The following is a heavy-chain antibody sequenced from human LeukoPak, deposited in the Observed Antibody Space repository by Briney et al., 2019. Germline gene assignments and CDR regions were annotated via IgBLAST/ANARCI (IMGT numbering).Heavy chain of an antibody. Sequence: GGSLSLSCAASGFSVHNNYMVLVRQAPGAGLEGASVIYRGGSTFYADSVKGRFTISRENAKNSLYLQMNSLRPGDTAVYYCARGTRDDAFDIWGQGTMVTVSS. CDR3: ARGTRDDAFDI. CDR1: GFSVHNNY. V-gene: IGHV3-66*01. CDR2: IYRGGST. J-gene: IGHJ3*02.